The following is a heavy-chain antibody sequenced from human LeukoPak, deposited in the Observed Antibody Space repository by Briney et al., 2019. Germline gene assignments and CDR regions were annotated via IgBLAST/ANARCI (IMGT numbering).Heavy chain of an antibody. Sequence: LRLSCAASGFTFSSNAMSWVRQAPGKGLEWIGYIYYSGSTYYNPSLKSRITISVDTSENQFSLKLSSVTAADTAVYYCASSYYDSSGYYLDAFDIWGQGTMVTVSS. CDR2: IYYSGST. CDR1: GFTFSSNA. J-gene: IGHJ3*02. D-gene: IGHD3-22*01. CDR3: ASSYYDSSGYYLDAFDI. V-gene: IGHV4-31*02.